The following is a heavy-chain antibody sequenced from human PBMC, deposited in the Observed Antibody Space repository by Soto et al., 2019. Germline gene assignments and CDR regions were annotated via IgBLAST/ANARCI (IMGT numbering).Heavy chain of an antibody. V-gene: IGHV4-39*01. J-gene: IGHJ4*02. Sequence: PSETLSLTCTVSGGSISSTSYNWGWVRQPPEKGLEWIGAISYGGSTYHNPSLRSRVTIFVDTSKSQFSLDLTSVTAADTAVYYCARHRRETGTYAQPLDYWGQGTLVTVSS. CDR1: GGSISSTSYN. CDR2: ISYGGST. D-gene: IGHD1-1*01. CDR3: ARHRRETGTYAQPLDY.